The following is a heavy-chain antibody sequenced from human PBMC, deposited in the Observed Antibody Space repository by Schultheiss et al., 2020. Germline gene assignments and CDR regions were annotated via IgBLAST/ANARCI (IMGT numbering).Heavy chain of an antibody. CDR1: GFTFSSYG. V-gene: IGHV3-33*03. CDR3: AKPLGYCSGGSCYAFDY. D-gene: IGHD2-15*01. Sequence: GGSLRLSCAASGFTFSSYGMHWVRQAPGKGLEWVAVIWYDGSNKYYADSVKGRFTISRDNAKNSLFLQMSRLRAEDTAVYYCAKPLGYCSGGSCYAFDYWGQGTLVTVSS. J-gene: IGHJ4*02. CDR2: IWYDGSNK.